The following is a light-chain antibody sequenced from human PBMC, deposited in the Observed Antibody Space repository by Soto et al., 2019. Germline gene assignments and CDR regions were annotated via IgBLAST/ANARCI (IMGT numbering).Light chain of an antibody. J-gene: IGLJ2*01. Sequence: QSVLTQPPSASGSPGQSVTFSCTVTSSDVGDYDYVSWYQQHPGKAPKLIIYEVIKRPSGVPDRFSGSKSGNTASLTVSGLQVEDEADYYCTSYAGSNNVVFGGGTKLTVL. CDR2: EVI. CDR1: SSDVGDYDY. V-gene: IGLV2-8*01. CDR3: TSYAGSNNVV.